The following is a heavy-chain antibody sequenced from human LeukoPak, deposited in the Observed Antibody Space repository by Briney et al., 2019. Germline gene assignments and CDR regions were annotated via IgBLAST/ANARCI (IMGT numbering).Heavy chain of an antibody. D-gene: IGHD6-6*01. CDR3: ASCSRPNYYYGMDV. Sequence: GGSLTVPCLHCGLSVSRKYITWLRPAPGKGLEWVSGIYSVGSTYYADSVKGRFTISSDESKNTLYLQMNSLRADDTAVYYCASCSRPNYYYGMDVWGQGTTVIVSS. CDR2: IYSVGST. V-gene: IGHV3-53*01. J-gene: IGHJ6*02. CDR1: GLSVSRKY.